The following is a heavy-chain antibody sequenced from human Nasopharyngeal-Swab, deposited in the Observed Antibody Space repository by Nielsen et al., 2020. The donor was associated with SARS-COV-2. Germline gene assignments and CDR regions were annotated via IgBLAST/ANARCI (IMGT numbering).Heavy chain of an antibody. CDR2: INSDGSST. D-gene: IGHD3-16*01. Sequence: LSLTCAASGFTFSSYWMHWVRQAPGKGLVWVSRINSDGSSTSYADSVKGRFTISRDNAKSTLYLQMNSLRGDDTAIYFCAKDFWGALDSWGQGTLVTVSS. J-gene: IGHJ4*02. V-gene: IGHV3-74*01. CDR3: AKDFWGALDS. CDR1: GFTFSSYW.